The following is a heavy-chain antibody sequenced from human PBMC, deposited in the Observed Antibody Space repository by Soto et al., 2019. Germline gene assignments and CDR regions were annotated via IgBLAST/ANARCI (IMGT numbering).Heavy chain of an antibody. J-gene: IGHJ4*02. V-gene: IGHV2-5*02. D-gene: IGHD7-27*01. CDR1: GFSLTTSGAG. CDR3: AYRLYAGWLTGSYYDY. Sequence: QITLKESGPTLVKPTQTLTLTSTFSGFSLTTSGAGVGWIGQPPPKALEWLAVVYWDDDKRYSPSLKSRLTITKDTSKNQVVLKMTNMDPVDTATYYCAYRLYAGWLTGSYYDYWGPGTLVTVSS. CDR2: VYWDDDK.